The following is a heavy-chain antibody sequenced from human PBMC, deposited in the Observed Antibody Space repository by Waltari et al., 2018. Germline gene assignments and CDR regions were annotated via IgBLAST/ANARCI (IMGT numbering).Heavy chain of an antibody. V-gene: IGHV3-30*01. Sequence: QVQLVESGGGVVQPGRSLSLSCAASGFTFSTYAMHWVRHTPGKGLEWVALISSDGSDKFYADSVRGRFTVSRDNSKNMVYLQMNSLRPEDTAIVYCTRAALDIVLIFYTADLDYYGMDVWGQGTTVTVSS. CDR2: ISSDGSDK. D-gene: IGHD2-8*02. CDR1: GFTFSTYA. CDR3: TRAALDIVLIFYTADLDYYGMDV. J-gene: IGHJ6*02.